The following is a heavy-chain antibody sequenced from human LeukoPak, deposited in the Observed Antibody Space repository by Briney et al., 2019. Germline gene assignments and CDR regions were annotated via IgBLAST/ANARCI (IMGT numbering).Heavy chain of an antibody. V-gene: IGHV4-38-2*01. D-gene: IGHD7-27*01. J-gene: IGHJ4*02. CDR2: IYHSGST. CDR3: ARQNWVIDY. Sequence: SETLSLTCAVSGYSISSGYYWGWIRQPPGKGLEWIGSIYHSGSTYYNPSLKSRVTISVDTSKNQFSLKLSSVTAADTAVYYCARQNWVIDYWGQGTPVTVSS. CDR1: GYSISSGYY.